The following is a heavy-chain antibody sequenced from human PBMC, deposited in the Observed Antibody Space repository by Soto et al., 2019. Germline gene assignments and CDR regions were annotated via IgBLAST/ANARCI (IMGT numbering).Heavy chain of an antibody. D-gene: IGHD3-22*01. CDR1: GFTFSSYA. CDR3: AKGSSSGWAYYYYGMDV. CDR2: ISGSVVST. Sequence: GGSLRLSCAASGFTFSSYAMSWVRQAPGKGLEWVSAISGSVVSTYYADSVKGRFTISRDNSKKTLYLQMNSLRAEDTAVYYCAKGSSSGWAYYYYGMDVWGQGTTVTVSS. J-gene: IGHJ6*02. V-gene: IGHV3-23*01.